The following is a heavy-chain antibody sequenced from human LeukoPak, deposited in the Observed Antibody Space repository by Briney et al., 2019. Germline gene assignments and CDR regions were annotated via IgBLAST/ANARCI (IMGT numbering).Heavy chain of an antibody. J-gene: IGHJ4*02. CDR1: GFTFSSYA. CDR3: ARDIYSGYDLEGYYFDY. V-gene: IGHV3-30-3*01. CDR2: ISYDGSNK. D-gene: IGHD5-12*01. Sequence: GRSLRLSCAASGFTFSSYAMHWVRQAPGKGLGWVAVISYDGSNKYYADSVKGRFTISRDNSKNTLYLQMNSLRAEDTAVYYCARDIYSGYDLEGYYFDYWGQGTLVTVSS.